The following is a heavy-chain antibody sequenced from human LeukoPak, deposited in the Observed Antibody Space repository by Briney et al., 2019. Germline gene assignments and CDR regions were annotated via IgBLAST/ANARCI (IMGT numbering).Heavy chain of an antibody. Sequence: ASVKVSCKASGYTFTGYYMHRVRQAPGQGLEWMGWINPNSGGTNYAQKFQGRATMTRDTSISTAYMELSRLRSDDTAVYYCARDKAPSGWHKRWWFDPWGQGTLVTVSS. CDR3: ARDKAPSGWHKRWWFDP. CDR1: GYTFTGYY. CDR2: INPNSGGT. J-gene: IGHJ5*02. D-gene: IGHD6-19*01. V-gene: IGHV1-2*02.